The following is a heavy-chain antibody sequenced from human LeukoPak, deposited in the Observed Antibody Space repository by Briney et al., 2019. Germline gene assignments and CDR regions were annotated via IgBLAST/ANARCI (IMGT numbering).Heavy chain of an antibody. CDR1: GYTFTMYG. Sequence: ASVKVSCKASGYTFTMYGISWLRQAPGQGLEWMGWISGYNGHTKYAQKVQDRVTMTTDTATSTAYMELRSLRSDDTAVYYCARGQTNRLLWVGELLSNINPFDYWGQGTLVTVSS. J-gene: IGHJ4*02. D-gene: IGHD3-10*01. V-gene: IGHV1-18*01. CDR3: ARGQTNRLLWVGELLSNINPFDY. CDR2: ISGYNGHT.